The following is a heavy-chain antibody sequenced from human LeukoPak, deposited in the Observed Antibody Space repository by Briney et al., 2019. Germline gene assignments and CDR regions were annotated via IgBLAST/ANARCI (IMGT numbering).Heavy chain of an antibody. CDR2: ISAYNGNT. Sequence: EASVKVSCKASGCTFTSYGISWVRQAPGQAREWMGWISAYNGNTNYAQKLQGRVTMTTDTSTSTAYMELRSLRSDDTAVYYCARDQFYCSSTSCYLTTGYYYYGMDVWGQGTTVTVSS. V-gene: IGHV1-18*01. CDR3: ARDQFYCSSTSCYLTTGYYYYGMDV. J-gene: IGHJ6*02. CDR1: GCTFTSYG. D-gene: IGHD2-2*01.